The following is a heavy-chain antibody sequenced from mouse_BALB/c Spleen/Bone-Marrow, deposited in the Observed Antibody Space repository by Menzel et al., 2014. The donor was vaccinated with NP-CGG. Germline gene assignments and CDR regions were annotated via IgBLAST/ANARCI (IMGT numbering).Heavy chain of an antibody. D-gene: IGHD6-2*01. CDR1: GYTFTSYW. V-gene: IGHV1S81*02. Sequence: VQLQQSGAELVKPGVSVKLSCKASGYTFTSYWMYWVIQRPGQGLEWIGEINPRSGRTNYNEKFKSRATLTVDKSSSTAYMQLSSLTSEDAAVYDCARGLDGAMDYWGQGTSVTVSS. J-gene: IGHJ4*01. CDR2: INPRSGRT. CDR3: ARGLDGAMDY.